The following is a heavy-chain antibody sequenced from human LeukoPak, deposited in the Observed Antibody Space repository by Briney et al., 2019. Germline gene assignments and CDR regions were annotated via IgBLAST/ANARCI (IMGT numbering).Heavy chain of an antibody. CDR3: ARDFSDTDWFDP. CDR2: ISSSSSYI. Sequence: GGSLRLSCAASGFTFSSYSMNWVRQAPGKGLEWVSSISSSSSYIYYADSVKGRFSISRDNAKNSLYLQMNSLRAEDTAVYYCARDFSDTDWFDPWGQGTLVTVSS. D-gene: IGHD5-18*01. V-gene: IGHV3-21*01. J-gene: IGHJ5*02. CDR1: GFTFSSYS.